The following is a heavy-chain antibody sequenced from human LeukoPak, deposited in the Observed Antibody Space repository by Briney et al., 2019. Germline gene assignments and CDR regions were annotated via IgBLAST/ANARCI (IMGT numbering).Heavy chain of an antibody. Sequence: GGSLRLSCSASGFTFSSFAMHWVRQAPGKGLEYVGAISRNGGSTYYADSVKGRFTISRDNSKSTLYLQMSSLRAEDTAVYLCAKDLRSDFMGVLSRYLSYWGQGTLVTVSS. CDR2: ISRNGGST. CDR3: AKDLRSDFMGVLSRYLSY. V-gene: IGHV3-64D*09. D-gene: IGHD2/OR15-2a*01. J-gene: IGHJ4*02. CDR1: GFTFSSFA.